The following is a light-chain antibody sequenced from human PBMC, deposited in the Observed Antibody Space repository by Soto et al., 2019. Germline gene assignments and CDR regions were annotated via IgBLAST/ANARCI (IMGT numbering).Light chain of an antibody. CDR1: SSDVGGYNY. V-gene: IGLV2-14*01. Sequence: QSVLTQPASVSGSPGQSITISCTGTSSDVGGYNYVSWYQQHPGKAPKLMIYDVSNRPSGVSNRFSGSKSGNTASLTISGLPAEDEADYYCSSYTSSSTLVVFGGATKLTVL. CDR3: SSYTSSSTLVV. J-gene: IGLJ2*01. CDR2: DVS.